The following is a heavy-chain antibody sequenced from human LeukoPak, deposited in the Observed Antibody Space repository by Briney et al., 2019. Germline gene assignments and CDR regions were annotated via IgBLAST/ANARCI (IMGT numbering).Heavy chain of an antibody. V-gene: IGHV4-59*08. D-gene: IGHD6-13*01. J-gene: IGHJ3*02. CDR3: ARSGVFTGYDAFDI. Sequence: SETLSLTCTVSGGSINISYWSWIRQPPRKGLEWIGYIYYRGSTNYNPSLKRRVTISVDTSKNQYSLKLSSVTAADTAVYYCARSGVFTGYDAFDIWGQGTRVTVSS. CDR1: GGSINISY. CDR2: IYYRGST.